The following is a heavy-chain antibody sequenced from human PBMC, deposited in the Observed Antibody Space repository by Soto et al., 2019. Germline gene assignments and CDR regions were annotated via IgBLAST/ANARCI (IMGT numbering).Heavy chain of an antibody. D-gene: IGHD2-15*01. Sequence: GESLRLSWAASGFSFSRNAMSWGRQAPGKGLEWVSGISSSGGSTYYADSVKGRFTISRDNSKNMLYLQMNNLRAEDTAVYYCAKAQGGSYFDYWGQGTLVTVSS. CDR3: AKAQGGSYFDY. CDR1: GFSFSRNA. V-gene: IGHV3-23*01. CDR2: ISSSGGST. J-gene: IGHJ4*02.